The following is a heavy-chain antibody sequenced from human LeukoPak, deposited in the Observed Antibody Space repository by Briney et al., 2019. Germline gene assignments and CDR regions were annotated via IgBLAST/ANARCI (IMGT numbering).Heavy chain of an antibody. CDR2: ISGSGGST. CDR1: GFTFSSYA. Sequence: PGGSLRLSCAASGFTFSSYAVSWVRQAPGKGLEWVSAISGSGGSTYYADSVKGRFTISRDNSKNTLYLQMNSLRAEDTAVYYCAKDPETSFDWLLYSHYFDYWGQGTLVTVSS. CDR3: AKDPETSFDWLLYSHYFDY. D-gene: IGHD3-9*01. V-gene: IGHV3-23*01. J-gene: IGHJ4*02.